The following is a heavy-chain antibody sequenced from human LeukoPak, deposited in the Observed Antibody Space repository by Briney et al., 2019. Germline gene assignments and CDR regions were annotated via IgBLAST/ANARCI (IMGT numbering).Heavy chain of an antibody. CDR2: IYTSGST. CDR3: ARDYPCGGDCYNNWFDP. J-gene: IGHJ5*02. Sequence: SETLSLTCTVSGGSISRYYWSWIRQPAAKGLEWIGRIYTSGSTNYNPSLTSRVTMSVDTSKNQFSLKLSSVTAADTAVYYCARDYPCGGDCYNNWFDPWGQGTLVTVSS. V-gene: IGHV4-4*07. D-gene: IGHD2-21*01. CDR1: GGSISRYY.